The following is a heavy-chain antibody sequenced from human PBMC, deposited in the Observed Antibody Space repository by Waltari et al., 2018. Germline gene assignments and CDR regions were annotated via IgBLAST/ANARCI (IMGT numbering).Heavy chain of an antibody. V-gene: IGHV1-3*01. CDR2: INAGNGNT. CDR1: GYTFSRYA. D-gene: IGHD4-17*01. J-gene: IGHJ3*02. CDR3: ARSRYGDYWRGVFDI. Sequence: HVQLVQSGAEVKKPGSSVKVSCKASGYTFSRYAMHWVRQAPGQRLEWMGWINAGNGNTKYAQKFQGRVTITRDTSASTAYMELSSLRSEDTAVYYCARSRYGDYWRGVFDIWGQGTMVTVSS.